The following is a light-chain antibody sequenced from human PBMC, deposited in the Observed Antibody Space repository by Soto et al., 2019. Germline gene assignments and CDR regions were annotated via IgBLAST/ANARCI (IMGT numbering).Light chain of an antibody. CDR2: DVS. CDR1: NSDVGGYNY. CDR3: SSYTSSSAPL. Sequence: QSALTQPASLSGSPGQSITISCTGSNSDVGGYNYVSWYQKYPGKAHKLIIYDVSNRPSGVSNRFSGSKSGNTASLSISGLQAEDEAEYYCSSYTSSSAPLFGGGTKVTVL. J-gene: IGLJ2*01. V-gene: IGLV2-14*01.